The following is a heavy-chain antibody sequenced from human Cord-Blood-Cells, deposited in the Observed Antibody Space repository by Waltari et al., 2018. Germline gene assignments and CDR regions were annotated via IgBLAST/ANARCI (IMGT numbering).Heavy chain of an antibody. CDR1: GGSISSSNW. CDR3: ARVGSGSYFDY. Sequence: QVQLQESGPGLVKPSGTLSLTCAVSGGSISSSNWWSWVRQPPGKGREWIGEISHSGSTNYNPSLKSGVTISVDKSKNQFSLKLSSVTAADTAVYYCARVGSGSYFDYWGQGTLVTVSS. CDR2: ISHSGST. D-gene: IGHD1-26*01. V-gene: IGHV4-4*02. J-gene: IGHJ4*02.